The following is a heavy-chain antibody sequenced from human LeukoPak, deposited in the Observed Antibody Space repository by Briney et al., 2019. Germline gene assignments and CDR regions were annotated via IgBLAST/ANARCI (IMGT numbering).Heavy chain of an antibody. D-gene: IGHD1-14*01. CDR1: GFTVSNNY. CDR2: SYSDSNT. J-gene: IGHJ3*02. V-gene: IGHV3-53*01. Sequence: PGGSLRLSCAASGFTVSNNYRSWVRQAPGKGLEWVSISYSDSNTNYADSVKGRFTISRDTSQNTLSLQMNSLRAEDTAVYYCVRKNRDFNAAFDIWGQGTVVTVSS. CDR3: VRKNRDFNAAFDI.